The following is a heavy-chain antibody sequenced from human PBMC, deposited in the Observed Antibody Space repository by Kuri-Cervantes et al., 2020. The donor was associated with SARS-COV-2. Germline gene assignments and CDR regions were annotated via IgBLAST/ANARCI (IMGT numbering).Heavy chain of an antibody. CDR3: ARPYCTSSTCYDGTFDS. Sequence: SVKVSCKASGGTFSSYAVTWVRQAPGRGLEWMGRIIPLFGTTIYAEKFRGRVTLTADKSTNTAYMELSSLRSEDTAVYYCARPYCTSSTCYDGTFDSWGQGTLVTVSS. J-gene: IGHJ4*02. CDR1: GGTFSSYA. D-gene: IGHD2-2*01. CDR2: IIPLFGTT. V-gene: IGHV1-69*06.